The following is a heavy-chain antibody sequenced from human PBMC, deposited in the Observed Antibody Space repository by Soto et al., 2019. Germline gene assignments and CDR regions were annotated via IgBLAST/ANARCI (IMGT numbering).Heavy chain of an antibody. CDR3: ARPRIAAAYYFDY. V-gene: IGHV3-11*04. D-gene: IGHD6-13*01. CDR2: ISGSGHNI. CDR1: GFSFSEYY. Sequence: PGGSLRLSCVASGFSFSEYYLSWIRQSPGKRLEWLSYISGSGHNIYYVDSVKGRFTISRDNAKNSLYLQMNSLRAEDTAVYYCARPRIAAAYYFDYWGQGTLVTVSS. J-gene: IGHJ4*02.